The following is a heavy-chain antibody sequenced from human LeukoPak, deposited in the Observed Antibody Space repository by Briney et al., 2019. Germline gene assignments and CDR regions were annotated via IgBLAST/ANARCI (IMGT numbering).Heavy chain of an antibody. D-gene: IGHD4-23*01. J-gene: IGHJ4*02. CDR2: INHRETT. CDR1: GGSFSGYF. V-gene: IGHV4-34*01. Sequence: PSETLSLTCAVYGGSFSGYFWSWIRQPPGEGLEWIGEINHRETTDYNPSLRGRVTISVDRSKNQFSLKLSSVSAADTAVYYCASPPPDYGGNSDGGYWGQGTLVTVSS. CDR3: ASPPPDYGGNSDGGY.